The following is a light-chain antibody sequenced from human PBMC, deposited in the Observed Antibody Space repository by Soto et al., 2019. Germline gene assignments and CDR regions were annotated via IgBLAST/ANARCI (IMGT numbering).Light chain of an antibody. CDR3: QQANGFPYT. V-gene: IGKV1-12*01. J-gene: IGKJ2*01. CDR2: AAS. CDR1: QGVSNW. Sequence: DIQMTQSPSSVSASVGDRVTITCRASQGVSNWLAWYQQKPGKAPKLLIYAASTLRSGVPSRFRGSGSGTDFTFTISSLQPEDFATYYCQQANGFPYTFGQGTKLEIK.